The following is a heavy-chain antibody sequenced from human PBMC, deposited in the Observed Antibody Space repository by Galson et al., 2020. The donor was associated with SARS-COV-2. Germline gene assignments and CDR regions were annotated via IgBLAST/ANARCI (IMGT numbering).Heavy chain of an antibody. V-gene: IGHV3-20*01. Sequence: GGSLRLSCAASGFTFDDYGMSWVRQAPGKGLDWVSGINWNGGSTGYADSVKGRFTISRDNAKNSLYLQMNSLRAEDTALYHCARALDYYGSGSYSKPLDYWGQGTLVTVSS. J-gene: IGHJ4*02. CDR2: INWNGGST. CDR1: GFTFDDYG. D-gene: IGHD3-10*01. CDR3: ARALDYYGSGSYSKPLDY.